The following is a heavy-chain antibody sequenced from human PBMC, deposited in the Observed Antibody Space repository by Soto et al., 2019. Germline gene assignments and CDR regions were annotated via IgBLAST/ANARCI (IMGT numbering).Heavy chain of an antibody. CDR3: ARTVIGGFDY. CDR2: IYYSGST. J-gene: IGHJ4*02. Sequence: SETLSLTCTVPGGSISSDYWSWIRQPPGRGLEWIAYIYYSGSTNCNPSLKSRVAISGDTSKNQFSLKLSSVTAADTAVYYCARTVIGGFDYWGQGTQVTVSS. D-gene: IGHD3-16*02. V-gene: IGHV4-59*01. CDR1: GGSISSDY.